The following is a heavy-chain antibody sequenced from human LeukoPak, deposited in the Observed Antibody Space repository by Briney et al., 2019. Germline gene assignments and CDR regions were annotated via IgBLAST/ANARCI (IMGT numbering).Heavy chain of an antibody. V-gene: IGHV4-39*01. D-gene: IGHD3-16*02. J-gene: IGHJ4*02. CDR3: ARRAMITFGGVIVSFRDY. CDR2: IYYSGST. Sequence: SETLSLTCTVSGGSISSSSYYWGWIRQPPGKGLEWIGSIYYSGSTYYNPSLKSRVTISVDTSKNQFSLKLGSVTAADTAVYYCARRAMITFGGVIVSFRDYWGQGTLVTVSS. CDR1: GGSISSSSYY.